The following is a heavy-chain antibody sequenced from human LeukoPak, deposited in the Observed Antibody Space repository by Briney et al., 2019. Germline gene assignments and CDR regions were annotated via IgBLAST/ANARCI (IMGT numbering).Heavy chain of an antibody. J-gene: IGHJ3*02. CDR1: GFTLSSYW. D-gene: IGHD3-22*01. CDR2: ISMSGTTV. CDR3: ARASVLRPSYYYDSSGYSPRAFDI. Sequence: GGSLRLSCAASGFTLSSYWMTWVRQAPGKGLEWLSYISMSGTTVYYADSVKGRFTISRDNAWNSLYLQMSSLRAEDTAVYYCARASVLRPSYYYDSSGYSPRAFDIWGQGTTVTVSS. V-gene: IGHV3-48*03.